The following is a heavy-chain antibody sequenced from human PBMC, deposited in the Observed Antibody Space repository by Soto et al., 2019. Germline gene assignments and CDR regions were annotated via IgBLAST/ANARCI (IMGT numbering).Heavy chain of an antibody. Sequence: PGGSLRLSCAASGFTFSSYAMHWVRQAPGKGLEWVAVISYDGSNKYYADSVKGRFTISRDNSKNTLYLELNSLRAEDTAVYYCAKEAARPGPCDSWGQGTLVTVSS. CDR1: GFTFSSYA. V-gene: IGHV3-30-3*01. CDR2: ISYDGSNK. D-gene: IGHD6-6*01. J-gene: IGHJ4*02. CDR3: AKEAARPGPCDS.